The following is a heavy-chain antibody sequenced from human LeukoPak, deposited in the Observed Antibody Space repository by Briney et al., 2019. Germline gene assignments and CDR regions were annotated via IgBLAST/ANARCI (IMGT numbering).Heavy chain of an antibody. Sequence: PGGSLRLSCAPSGFTFSSYWMSWVRPAPGEGRGWVANIKQDGGETYYMDSAKGRFTISRDNAKNSLYLQMNSLRAEDTAVYYCAELGVTMIGGVWGKGATVTISS. D-gene: IGHD3-10*02. J-gene: IGHJ6*01. CDR1: GFTFSSYW. V-gene: IGHV3-7*02. CDR3: AELGVTMIGGV. CDR2: IKQDGGET.